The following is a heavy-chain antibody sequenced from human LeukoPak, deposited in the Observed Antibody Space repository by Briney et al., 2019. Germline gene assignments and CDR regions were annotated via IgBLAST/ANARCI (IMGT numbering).Heavy chain of an antibody. CDR3: ARGGDVDTATLFDY. CDR1: GYTFTGYY. V-gene: IGHV1-2*02. D-gene: IGHD5-18*01. J-gene: IGHJ4*02. Sequence: ASVKVSCKASGYTFTGYYMHWVRQALGQGLEWMGWINPNSGGTNYAQKFQGRVTMTRGTSISTAYMELSRLRSDDTAVYYCARGGDVDTATLFDYWGQGTLVTVSS. CDR2: INPNSGGT.